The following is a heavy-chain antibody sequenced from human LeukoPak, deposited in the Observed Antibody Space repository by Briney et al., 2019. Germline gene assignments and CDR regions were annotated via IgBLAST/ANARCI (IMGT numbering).Heavy chain of an antibody. CDR3: ARIDSSGFYPAY. Sequence: GGSLRLSCAASGFTFSSYGMHWVRQAPGKGLEWVSVVYGGGTTYYADSVKGRFTISRDNSKNALYLQMNSLRVEDTAVYYCARIDSSGFYPAYWGQGTLVTVSS. V-gene: IGHV3-NL1*01. D-gene: IGHD3-22*01. J-gene: IGHJ4*02. CDR1: GFTFSSYG. CDR2: VYGGGTT.